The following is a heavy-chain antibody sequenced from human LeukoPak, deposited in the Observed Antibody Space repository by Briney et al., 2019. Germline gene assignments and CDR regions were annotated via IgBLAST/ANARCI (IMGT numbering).Heavy chain of an antibody. J-gene: IGHJ3*02. D-gene: IGHD6-19*01. CDR1: GFTVSNKY. CDR3: ARGLRAVADHAFDI. CDR2: IYSGGNT. Sequence: PGGSLRLSCAASGFTVSNKYMNWVRQAPGKGLEWVSVIYSGGNTYYADSVKGRFTISRDNLKNTLYFQMNSLRVEDTAVYYCARGLRAVADHAFDIWGQGTMVTVSS. V-gene: IGHV3-53*01.